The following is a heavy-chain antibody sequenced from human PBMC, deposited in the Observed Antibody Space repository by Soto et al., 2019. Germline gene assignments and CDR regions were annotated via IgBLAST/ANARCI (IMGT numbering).Heavy chain of an antibody. Sequence: PGGSLRLSCAASGFTFSSYAMHWVRQAPGKGLEWVAVISYDGSNKYYADSVKGRFTISRDNSKNTLYLQMNSLRAEDTAVYYCARPEDPGTAMANIAFYWGQGTLVTVSS. V-gene: IGHV3-30-3*01. D-gene: IGHD5-18*01. CDR1: GFTFSSYA. J-gene: IGHJ4*02. CDR3: ARPEDPGTAMANIAFY. CDR2: ISYDGSNK.